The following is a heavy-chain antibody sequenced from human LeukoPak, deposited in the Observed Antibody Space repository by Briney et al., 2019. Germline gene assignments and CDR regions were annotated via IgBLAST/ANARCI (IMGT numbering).Heavy chain of an antibody. Sequence: GGSLGLSCAAPGTTLRKYEMHWVRQAPGKGLEWLSYISSGGQTISYRDSVKGRFTVSRDNSKNSVYLQMHSLRAEDTAVYYCATCPPSSWSYFDFWGQGALVTVSS. V-gene: IGHV3-48*03. D-gene: IGHD6-13*01. CDR2: ISSGGQTI. J-gene: IGHJ4*02. CDR3: ATCPPSSWSYFDF. CDR1: GTTLRKYE.